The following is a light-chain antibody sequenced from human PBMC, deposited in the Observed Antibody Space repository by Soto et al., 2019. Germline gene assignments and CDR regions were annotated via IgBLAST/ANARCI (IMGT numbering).Light chain of an antibody. J-gene: IGKJ3*01. CDR3: QQYYTTPPT. CDR2: WAS. V-gene: IGKV4-1*01. Sequence: DIVMTQSPDSLAVSLGERATINCKSSQSVLFASNNTNYLAWYQQKPGQPPNLLIYWASTRESGVPDRFSGSGSGTNFTLSISSLQAEDVAVYYCQQYYTTPPTFGPGTKVEI. CDR1: QSVLFASNNTNY.